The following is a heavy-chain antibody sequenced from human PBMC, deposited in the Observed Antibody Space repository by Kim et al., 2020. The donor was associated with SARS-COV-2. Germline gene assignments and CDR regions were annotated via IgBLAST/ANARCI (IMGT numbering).Heavy chain of an antibody. J-gene: IGHJ4*02. CDR2: IYYGGNT. D-gene: IGHD6-19*01. CDR1: GGSISGSNYY. Sequence: SETLSLTCTVSGGSISGSNYYWGWFRQPPGKGLEWIGSIYYGGNTYYAPSLKSRGTICVDTSKNQFSLKLSSVTAADTALYYGARRGHIGVAATRGQGTLVTVSS. CDR3: ARRGHIGVAAT. V-gene: IGHV4-39*01.